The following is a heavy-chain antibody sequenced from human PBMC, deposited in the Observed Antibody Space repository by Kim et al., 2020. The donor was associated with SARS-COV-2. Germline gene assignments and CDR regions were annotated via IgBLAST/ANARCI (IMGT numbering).Heavy chain of an antibody. CDR2: ISGSGGST. D-gene: IGHD3-22*01. V-gene: IGHV3-23*01. Sequence: GGSLRLPCAASGFTFSSYAMSWVRQAPGKGLEWVSAISGSGGSTYYADSVKGRFTISRDNSKNTLYLQMNSLRAEDTAVYYCAKVPQDYYDSSGYYPEYFQHWGQGTLVTVSS. CDR3: AKVPQDYYDSSGYYPEYFQH. J-gene: IGHJ1*01. CDR1: GFTFSSYA.